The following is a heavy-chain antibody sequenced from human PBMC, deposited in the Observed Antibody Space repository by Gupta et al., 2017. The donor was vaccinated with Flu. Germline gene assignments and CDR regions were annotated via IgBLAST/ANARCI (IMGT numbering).Heavy chain of an antibody. CDR1: GFTFNHYG. CDR3: ARAYFASTGPYHDALDV. J-gene: IGHJ3*01. D-gene: IGHD1-1*01. V-gene: IGHV3-33*01. CDR2: IWYDGIQK. Sequence: QVQLVESGGGVVQPGRSLRLSCAASGFTFNHYGMHWVRRAPGKGLEWVSVIWYDGIQKYYADSVKGRFTISRDNSKNTLYLQMNSLRGDDTAVYYCARAYFASTGPYHDALDVWGQGTLVTVSS.